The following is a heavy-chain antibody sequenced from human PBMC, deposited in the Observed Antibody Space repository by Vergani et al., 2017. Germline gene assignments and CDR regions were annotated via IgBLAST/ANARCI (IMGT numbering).Heavy chain of an antibody. D-gene: IGHD3-16*02. CDR2: ISGSGGST. CDR3: AKTHIPYDYVWGSYRLNWFDP. CDR1: GFTFSSYA. V-gene: IGHV3-23*01. J-gene: IGHJ5*02. Sequence: EVQLLESGGGLVQPGGSLRLSCAASGFTFSSYAMSWVRQAPGKGLEWVSAISGSGGSTYYADSVKGRFTISRDNSKNTLYLQMNSLRAEDTAVYYCAKTHIPYDYVWGSYRLNWFDPWGQGTLVTVSS.